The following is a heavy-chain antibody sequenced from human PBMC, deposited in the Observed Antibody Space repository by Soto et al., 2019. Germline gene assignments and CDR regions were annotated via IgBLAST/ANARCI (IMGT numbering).Heavy chain of an antibody. V-gene: IGHV1-18*01. D-gene: IGHD3-22*01. CDR1: GYTFSRYG. J-gene: IGHJ4*02. CDR2: INGNTGHT. Sequence: GASVKVSCKTSGYTFSRYGITWVRQAPGQGLEWMGWINGNTGHTIYAMNLEDRLTISTDTSTSTAYMELRSLKSEDTAVYYCARDFSMVVVAPGYWGQGTLVTVSS. CDR3: ARDFSMVVVAPGY.